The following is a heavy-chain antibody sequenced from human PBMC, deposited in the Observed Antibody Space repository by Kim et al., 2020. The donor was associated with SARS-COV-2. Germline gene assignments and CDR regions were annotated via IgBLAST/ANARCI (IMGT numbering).Heavy chain of an antibody. D-gene: IGHD6-6*01. Sequence: ASVKVSCKASGYTFTSYGISWVRQAPGQGLEWMGWISAYNGNTNYAQKLQGRVTMTTDTSTSTAYMELRSLRSDDTAVYYCASSIAGKLDFDYWGQGTLVTVSS. CDR1: GYTFTSYG. CDR2: ISAYNGNT. J-gene: IGHJ4*02. CDR3: ASSIAGKLDFDY. V-gene: IGHV1-18*04.